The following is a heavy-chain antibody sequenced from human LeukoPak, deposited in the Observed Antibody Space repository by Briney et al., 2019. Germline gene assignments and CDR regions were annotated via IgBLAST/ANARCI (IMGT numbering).Heavy chain of an antibody. CDR1: GGTFSSYA. CDR3: ARDRIRDYAHDAFGI. CDR2: IIPIFGTA. Sequence: ASVKVSCKASGGTFSSYAISWVRQAPGQGLEWMGGIIPIFGTANYAQKFQGRVTITADESTSTAYMELSSLRSEDTAVYYCARDRIRDYAHDAFGIWGQGTMVTVSS. V-gene: IGHV1-69*13. J-gene: IGHJ3*02. D-gene: IGHD3-16*01.